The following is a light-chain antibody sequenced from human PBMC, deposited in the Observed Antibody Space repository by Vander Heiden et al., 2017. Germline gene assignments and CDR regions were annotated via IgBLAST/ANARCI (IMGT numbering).Light chain of an antibody. Sequence: QSALPQPRSVSGSPGQPVTISCTGTSSDVGAYNYVSCYQQQPGKAPKLMIYDVSKRPSGVPDRFSGSKSGNTASLTISGLQAEDEADYYCCSYAGSYTWVFGGGTKLTVL. CDR2: DVS. J-gene: IGLJ3*02. CDR3: CSYAGSYTWV. CDR1: SSDVGAYNY. V-gene: IGLV2-11*01.